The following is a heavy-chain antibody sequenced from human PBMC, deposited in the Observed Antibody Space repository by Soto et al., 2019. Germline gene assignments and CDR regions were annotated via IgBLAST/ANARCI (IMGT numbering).Heavy chain of an antibody. D-gene: IGHD3-3*01. V-gene: IGHV4-30-4*01. CDR3: ARETYCDFLSGYVGYGMDV. Sequence: SEALSLTCTVSGGSISSGDYYWSWIRQPPGKGLEWIGYIYYRWSTYYNPSLKSRVTISVDTSKNQFSLKLSSVTAADTAVYYCARETYCDFLSGYVGYGMDVWGQGTTVTVFS. CDR1: GGSISSGDYY. J-gene: IGHJ6*02. CDR2: IYYRWST.